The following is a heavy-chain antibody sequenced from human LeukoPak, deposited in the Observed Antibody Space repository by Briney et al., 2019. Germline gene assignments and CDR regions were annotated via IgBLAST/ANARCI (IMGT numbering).Heavy chain of an antibody. CDR1: GGSISHYY. CDR3: ARGYYGSGTFNWFDP. Sequence: SETLSLTCTVSGGSISHYYWTWIRQPPGKGLEWIGYIYYNGSTNYNPSLKSRVTISLDTSKNQFSLKLSSVTAADTAVYYCARGYYGSGTFNWFDPWGQGTLVIVSS. D-gene: IGHD3-10*01. CDR2: IYYNGST. J-gene: IGHJ5*02. V-gene: IGHV4-59*01.